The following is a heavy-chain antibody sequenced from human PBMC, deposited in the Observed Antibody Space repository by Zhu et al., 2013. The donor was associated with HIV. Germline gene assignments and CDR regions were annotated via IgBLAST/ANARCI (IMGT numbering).Heavy chain of an antibody. CDR3: ARDWRQWPSSTLLEPDAFDI. Sequence: QVQLQESGPGLVKPSETLSLTCTVSGGSISSYYWSWIRQPPGKGLEWIGYIYYSGSTNYNPSLKSRVTISVDTSKNQFSLKLSSVTAADTAVYYCARDWRQWPSSTLLEPDAFDIWGQGTMVTVSS. CDR1: GGSISSYY. J-gene: IGHJ3*02. D-gene: IGHD6-19*01. V-gene: IGHV4-59*01. CDR2: IYYSGST.